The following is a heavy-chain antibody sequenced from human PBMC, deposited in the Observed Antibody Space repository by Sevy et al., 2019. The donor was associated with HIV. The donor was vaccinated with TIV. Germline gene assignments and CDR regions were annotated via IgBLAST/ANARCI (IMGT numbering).Heavy chain of an antibody. J-gene: IGHJ4*02. CDR3: VSLFLSYRSGWSYFAY. CDR2: IFSSGST. CDR1: GFTVNDKY. Sequence: GGSLRRSCAISGFTVNDKYIIWVRQAPGKGLEWVSVIFSSGSTYYADSAKGRFTISRDNSKNTVDLQMNSVRAEDTAVYYCVSLFLSYRSGWSYFAYWGQGTLVTVSS. D-gene: IGHD6-19*01. V-gene: IGHV3-66*02.